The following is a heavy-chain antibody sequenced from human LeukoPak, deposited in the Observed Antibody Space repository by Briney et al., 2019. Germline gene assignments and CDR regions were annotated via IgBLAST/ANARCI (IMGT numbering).Heavy chain of an antibody. J-gene: IGHJ3*02. CDR1: GFTFSTYA. V-gene: IGHV3-66*01. D-gene: IGHD4-17*01. Sequence: GGSLRLSCAASGFTFSTYAMSWVRQAPGKGLEWVSFINSAGSTFYTDSVKGRFIISRDSSTNTLYLQMSSLRAEDTAVYYCAQVRRYGFDIWGQGTMVTVSS. CDR3: AQVRRYGFDI. CDR2: INSAGST.